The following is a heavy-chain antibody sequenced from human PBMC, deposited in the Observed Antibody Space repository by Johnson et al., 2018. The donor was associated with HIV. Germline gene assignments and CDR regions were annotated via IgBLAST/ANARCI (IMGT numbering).Heavy chain of an antibody. CDR1: GFTFDDYG. V-gene: IGHV3-23*01. CDR3: ATDLGYDAFDI. CDR2: ISGSGGST. D-gene: IGHD6-13*01. Sequence: VQLMESGGGVVRPGGSLRLSCAASGFTFDDYGMSWVRQAPGQGLEWVSSISGSGGSTYYADSVKGRFTISRDNSKNTLYLQMNSLRAEDTAVYYCATDLGYDAFDIWGQGTMVTVSS. J-gene: IGHJ3*02.